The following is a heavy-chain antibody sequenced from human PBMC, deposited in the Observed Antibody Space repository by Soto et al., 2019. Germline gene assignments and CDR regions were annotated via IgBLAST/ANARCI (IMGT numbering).Heavy chain of an antibody. CDR3: ARDSGRYYYYGMDV. D-gene: IGHD3-10*01. V-gene: IGHV4-59*01. J-gene: IGHJ6*02. Sequence: PSETLSLTCTVSGGSISSYYWSWIRQPPGKGLEWIGYIYYSGSTNYNPSLKSRVTISVDTSKNQFSLKLSSVTAADTAVHYCARDSGRYYYYGMDVWGQGTTVTV. CDR1: GGSISSYY. CDR2: IYYSGST.